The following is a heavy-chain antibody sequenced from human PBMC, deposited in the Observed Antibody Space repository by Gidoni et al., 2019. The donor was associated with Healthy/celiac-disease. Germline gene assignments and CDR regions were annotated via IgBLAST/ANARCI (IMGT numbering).Heavy chain of an antibody. CDR2: ISYDGSNK. CDR1: GFPFSRSA. V-gene: IGHV3-30-3*01. Sequence: QVQLVESGGGVVQPGRSLSLSCAASGFPFSRSAMHWVRQAPGKGLEGVAVISYDGSNKYYADSVKGRFTISRDNSKNTLYLQMNSLRAEDTAVYYCARESVAAAGSYYYYGMDVWGKGTTVTVSS. CDR3: ARESVAAAGSYYYYGMDV. J-gene: IGHJ6*04. D-gene: IGHD6-13*01.